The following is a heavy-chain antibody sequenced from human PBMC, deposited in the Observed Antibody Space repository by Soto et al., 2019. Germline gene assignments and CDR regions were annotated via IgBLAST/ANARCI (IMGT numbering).Heavy chain of an antibody. D-gene: IGHD1-26*01. V-gene: IGHV4-34*01. Sequence: QVQLQQWGAGLLKPSETLSLTCAVYGGSFSGFYWSWIRQPPGKGLEWIGEINHSGSTKYNSSLKSRVSISVDPPTNQFALRLDSVTAAATAVYSCAILRLYSASNYRGNYWGHGTLVTASS. CDR2: INHSGST. CDR3: AILRLYSASNYRGNY. CDR1: GGSFSGFY. J-gene: IGHJ4*01.